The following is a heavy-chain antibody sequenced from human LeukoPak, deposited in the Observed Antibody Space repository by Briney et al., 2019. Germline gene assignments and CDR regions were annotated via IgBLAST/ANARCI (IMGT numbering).Heavy chain of an antibody. CDR3: AKWNSALPGWFDP. Sequence: ASVKVSCKASGYTFTGYYMHWVRQAPGQGLEWMGWINPNSGGTNYAQRFQGRVTMTRDTSISTVYLELSRLRSDDTAIYYCAKWNSALPGWFDPWGQGTLVTVSS. CDR1: GYTFTGYY. CDR2: INPNSGGT. V-gene: IGHV1-2*02. J-gene: IGHJ5*02. D-gene: IGHD1/OR15-1a*01.